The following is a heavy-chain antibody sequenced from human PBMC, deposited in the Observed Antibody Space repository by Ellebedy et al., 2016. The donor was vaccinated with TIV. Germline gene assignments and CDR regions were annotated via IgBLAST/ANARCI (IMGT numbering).Heavy chain of an antibody. CDR3: ARYFISSRYFDY. CDR2: INYSGTT. V-gene: IGHV4-28*01. J-gene: IGHJ4*02. Sequence: MPSETLSLTCAVSGSSISSGNWWGWIRQPPGKGLEWLGYINYSGTTFYNPSLKSRVTMSVDTSKNQFSLKLTSVTAVDTAVYYCARYFISSRYFDYWGQGTLVTVAS. D-gene: IGHD6-6*01. CDR1: GSSISSGNW.